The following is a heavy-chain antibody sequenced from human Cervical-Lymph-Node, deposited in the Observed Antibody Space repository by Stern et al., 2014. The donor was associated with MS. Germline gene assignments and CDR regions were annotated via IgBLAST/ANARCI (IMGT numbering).Heavy chain of an antibody. V-gene: IGHV1-69*01. CDR2: IIPIFGTA. D-gene: IGHD5-12*01. CDR1: GGTFGSFA. J-gene: IGHJ4*02. Sequence: QVQLVESGAEVKKPGSSVKVSCRASGGTFGSFAVNWVRQAPGQGLEWMGGIIPIFGTANYAQRFQGRVTIPADESTPTAYMERNSLTSDDTAVYFCTREAIGHSGPFDFWGQGPLVTVPS. CDR3: TREAIGHSGPFDF.